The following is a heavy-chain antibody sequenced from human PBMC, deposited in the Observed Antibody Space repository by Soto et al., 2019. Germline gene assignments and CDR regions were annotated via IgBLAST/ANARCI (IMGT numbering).Heavy chain of an antibody. CDR2: ISSDSSYI. Sequence: PGGSLRLSCVASEFAFSNYAMNWVRQAPGKGLEWVSSISSDSSYIQYADSVKGRFTISRENAGISLNLQMNSLTAEDTAVYYCARDQSAVTNWFDPWGQGTLVTVSS. D-gene: IGHD4-4*01. J-gene: IGHJ5*02. V-gene: IGHV3-21*01. CDR3: ARDQSAVTNWFDP. CDR1: EFAFSNYA.